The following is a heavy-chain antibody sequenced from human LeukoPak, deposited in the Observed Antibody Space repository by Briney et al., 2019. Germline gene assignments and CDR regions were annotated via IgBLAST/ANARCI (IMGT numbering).Heavy chain of an antibody. Sequence: SETLSLTCTVSRSSMSGYYWSWIRQPPGKGLEWIGYTFDSETTIYNPSLKSRVSMSIDTSKNQFSLRLSSVTAADAAVYYCARARSSSSLDALNIWGQGTMVTVSS. CDR1: RSSMSGYY. D-gene: IGHD6-6*01. CDR3: ARARSSSSLDALNI. V-gene: IGHV4-59*01. CDR2: TFDSETT. J-gene: IGHJ3*02.